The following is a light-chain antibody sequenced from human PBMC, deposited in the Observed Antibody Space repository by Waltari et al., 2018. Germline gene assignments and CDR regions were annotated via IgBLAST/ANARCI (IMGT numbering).Light chain of an antibody. CDR2: KDS. CDR3: QSADKSGAYRV. CDR1: ALPSQY. Sequence: YELTQPPSVSVSPGQTTRITCPGDALPSQYAYWYQQKPGQAPVLLIFKDSERPSGIPERFSGSNSGTTVTLTISEVQAEDESDYYCQSADKSGAYRVFGGGTKLTVL. J-gene: IGLJ3*02. V-gene: IGLV3-25*03.